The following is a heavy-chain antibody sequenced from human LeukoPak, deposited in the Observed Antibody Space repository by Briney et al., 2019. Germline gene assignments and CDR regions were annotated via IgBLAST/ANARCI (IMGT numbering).Heavy chain of an antibody. CDR3: ARSGYSSGWYLNKDYYYYYGMDV. CDR1: GGSFSGYY. J-gene: IGHJ6*02. D-gene: IGHD6-19*01. Sequence: PSETLSLTCAVYGGSFSGYYWSWIRQPPGKGLEWIGEINHSGSTNYNPSLKSRVTISVDMSKNQFSLKLSSVTAADTAVYYCARSGYSSGWYLNKDYYYYYGMDVWGQGTTVTVSS. V-gene: IGHV4-34*01. CDR2: INHSGST.